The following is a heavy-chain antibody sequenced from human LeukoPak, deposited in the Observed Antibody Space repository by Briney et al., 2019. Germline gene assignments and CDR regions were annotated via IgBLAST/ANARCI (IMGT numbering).Heavy chain of an antibody. D-gene: IGHD2-8*01. J-gene: IGHJ5*01. Sequence: GGSLRLSCVASGFTFSVYSMNWVRQSPGKGLEWVSYINSRSDKVYYADSVKGRFTISRDNSKNTLSLQMNSLRAEDTAVYYCARDHGAGANAGLDSWGQGTLVTVSS. V-gene: IGHV3-48*01. CDR2: INSRSDKV. CDR1: GFTFSVYS. CDR3: ARDHGAGANAGLDS.